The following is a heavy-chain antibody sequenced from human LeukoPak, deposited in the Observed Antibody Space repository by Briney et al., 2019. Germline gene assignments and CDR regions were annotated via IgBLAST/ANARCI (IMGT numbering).Heavy chain of an antibody. D-gene: IGHD4-23*01. CDR3: ARRRDYGGAIDY. CDR2: ISISSNYI. V-gene: IGHV3-21*01. J-gene: IGHJ4*02. CDR1: GFTFSSYA. Sequence: GGSLRLSCAASGFTFSSYAMSWVPQAPGKGLEWISSISISSNYIYYADSVKGRFTISRDNAKNSLYLQMNSLRAEDTAVYYCARRRDYGGAIDYWGQGTLVTVSS.